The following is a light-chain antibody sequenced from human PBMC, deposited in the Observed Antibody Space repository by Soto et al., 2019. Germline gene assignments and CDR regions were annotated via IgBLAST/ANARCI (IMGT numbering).Light chain of an antibody. Sequence: QSVLTQPASGSGSPGQSTTISCTGTSSDVGSYNLVSWYQLHPGKSPKRMIYEGSKRPSGVSNRFSGSKSGNTASLTISGLQAEDEADYYCCSYTGSVVFGGGTKLTVL. CDR3: CSYTGSVV. CDR2: EGS. V-gene: IGLV2-23*01. J-gene: IGLJ2*01. CDR1: SSDVGSYNL.